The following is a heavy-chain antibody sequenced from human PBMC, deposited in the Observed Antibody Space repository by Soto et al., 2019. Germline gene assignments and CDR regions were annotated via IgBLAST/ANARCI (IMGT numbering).Heavy chain of an antibody. Sequence: SVKVSCKASGGTFSNHAISWARQAPGQGLEWVGGIIPMFPTADYAQRFQGRVTITADDSTTTVYMELSGLRSEDTAMYYCARDDATYCGGDCYRYFYYGMDVWGQGTTVTVSS. CDR2: IIPMFPTA. CDR1: GGTFSNHA. V-gene: IGHV1-69*13. D-gene: IGHD2-21*02. CDR3: ARDDATYCGGDCYRYFYYGMDV. J-gene: IGHJ6*02.